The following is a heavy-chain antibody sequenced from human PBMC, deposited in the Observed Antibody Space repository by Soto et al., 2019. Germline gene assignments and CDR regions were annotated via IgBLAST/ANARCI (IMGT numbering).Heavy chain of an antibody. V-gene: IGHV3-23*01. CDR1: GFTFHAYA. Sequence: PGGSLRLSCEGSGFTFHAYALSWVRQAPGKGLEWVSAITGSGGRTFYADSVKGRFTISRDNSKTTLYLQMTSLRADDTAIYFCAKEGEIVPGAHFDSWGQGAPVTVSS. J-gene: IGHJ4*02. D-gene: IGHD5-12*01. CDR2: ITGSGGRT. CDR3: AKEGEIVPGAHFDS.